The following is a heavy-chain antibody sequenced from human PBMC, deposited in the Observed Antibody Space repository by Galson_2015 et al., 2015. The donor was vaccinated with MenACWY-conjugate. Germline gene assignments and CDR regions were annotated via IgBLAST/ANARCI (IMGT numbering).Heavy chain of an antibody. V-gene: IGHV3-74*01. Sequence: SLRLSCAASGFIFNTYWMHWVRRAPGKGLVWVSRINPGGSSTTYADSVKDRFTISRDNAKNTLYLQMNSLRPEDTAVFYCAKTRGASFYFDSWGKGTLVT. D-gene: IGHD1-26*01. CDR1: GFIFNTYW. CDR3: AKTRGASFYFDS. J-gene: IGHJ4*02. CDR2: INPGGSST.